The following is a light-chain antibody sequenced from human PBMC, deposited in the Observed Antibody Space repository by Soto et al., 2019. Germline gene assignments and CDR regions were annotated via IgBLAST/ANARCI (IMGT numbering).Light chain of an antibody. Sequence: DIQMPQSPSSLSASVGDRVTITCQASQNINNYLSWYQQKQGSAPKLLIYDASNWEAEVPSRFRGSRTGTDFTFTIRRLQPEDIATYYWQQYENLPTFGQGTRLEIK. CDR3: QQYENLPT. V-gene: IGKV1-33*01. J-gene: IGKJ5*01. CDR1: QNINNY. CDR2: DAS.